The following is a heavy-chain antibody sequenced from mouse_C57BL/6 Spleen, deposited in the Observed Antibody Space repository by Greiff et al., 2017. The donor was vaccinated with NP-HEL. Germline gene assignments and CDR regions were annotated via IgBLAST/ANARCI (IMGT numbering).Heavy chain of an antibody. D-gene: IGHD2-1*01. Sequence: QVQLQQPGAELVKPGASVKLSCKASGYTFTSYWMHWVKQRPGQGLEWIGMIHPNSGSTNYNEKFKSKATLTVDKSSSTAYMQLSSLTSEDSAVYYCARWVTGGAMDYWGQGTSVTVSS. CDR2: IHPNSGST. CDR3: ARWVTGGAMDY. V-gene: IGHV1-64*01. CDR1: GYTFTSYW. J-gene: IGHJ4*01.